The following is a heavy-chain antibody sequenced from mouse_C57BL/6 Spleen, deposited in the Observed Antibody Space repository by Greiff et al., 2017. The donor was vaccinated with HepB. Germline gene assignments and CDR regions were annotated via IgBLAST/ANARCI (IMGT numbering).Heavy chain of an antibody. D-gene: IGHD2-4*01. Sequence: EVKLQESGPGMVKPSQSLSLTCTVTGYSITSGYDWHWIRHFPGNKLEWVGYISYSGSTNYNPSLKSRISITHDTSKNHFFLKLNSVTTEDTATYYCARDGLRHAMDYWGQGTSVTVSS. V-gene: IGHV3-1*01. CDR1: GYSITSGYD. CDR2: ISYSGST. J-gene: IGHJ4*01. CDR3: ARDGLRHAMDY.